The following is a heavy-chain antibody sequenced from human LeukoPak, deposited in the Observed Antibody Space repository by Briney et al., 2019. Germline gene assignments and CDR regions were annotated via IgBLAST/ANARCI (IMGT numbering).Heavy chain of an antibody. D-gene: IGHD4-23*01. Sequence: GGSLRLSCAASAFTFSTYWMSWVRQAPGKGLEWVANIKEDGSEINYVDSVKGRFTISRDNAKNSLYLQMNSLRVEDTAVYYCARDRGYSSFDYWGQGTLVTVSS. CDR3: ARDRGYSSFDY. J-gene: IGHJ4*02. CDR2: IKEDGSEI. CDR1: AFTFSTYW. V-gene: IGHV3-7*01.